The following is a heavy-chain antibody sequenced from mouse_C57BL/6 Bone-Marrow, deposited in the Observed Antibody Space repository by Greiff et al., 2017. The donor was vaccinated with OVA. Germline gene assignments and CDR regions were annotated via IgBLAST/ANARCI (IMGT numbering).Heavy chain of an antibody. Sequence: VMLVESGPGLVQPSQSLSITCTVSGFSLTSYGVHWVRQSPGKGLEWLGVIWSGGSTDYNAAFISRLSISKDNSKSQVFFKMNSLQADDAAIDYCAREGTTVVAPGDYAMDYWGQGTSVTVSS. CDR3: AREGTTVVAPGDYAMDY. D-gene: IGHD1-1*01. V-gene: IGHV2-2*01. CDR1: GFSLTSYG. CDR2: IWSGGST. J-gene: IGHJ4*01.